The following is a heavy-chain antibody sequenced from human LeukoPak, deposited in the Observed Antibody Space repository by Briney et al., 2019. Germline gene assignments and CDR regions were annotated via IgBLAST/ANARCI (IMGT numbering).Heavy chain of an antibody. CDR1: GFTFSSYG. D-gene: IGHD2-2*02. CDR3: VKGYCSSTSCYTLYYFDY. CDR2: ISYDGSNK. V-gene: IGHV3-30*18. J-gene: IGHJ4*02. Sequence: GRSLRLSCAASGFTFSSYGMHWVRQAPGKGLEWVAVISYDGSNKYYADSVKGRFTISRDNSKNTLYLQMNSLRAEDTAVYYCVKGYCSSTSCYTLYYFDYWGQGTLVTVSS.